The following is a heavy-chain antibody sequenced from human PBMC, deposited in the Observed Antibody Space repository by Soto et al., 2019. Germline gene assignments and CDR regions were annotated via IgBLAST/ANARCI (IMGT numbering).Heavy chain of an antibody. CDR3: ARDETQTFRSFVPYYGVDV. CDR1: GFTFRSYW. D-gene: IGHD3-10*01. J-gene: IGHJ6*02. CDR2: INSDGSST. Sequence: EVQLVESGGGLVQPGGSLRLSCAASGFTFRSYWMHWVRQAPGKGLVWVSHINSDGSSTNYADSVKGRFTISRDNAKNTLHLQMNSLRTEDPAGYYCARDETQTFRSFVPYYGVDVWGQGTTGTVSS. V-gene: IGHV3-74*01.